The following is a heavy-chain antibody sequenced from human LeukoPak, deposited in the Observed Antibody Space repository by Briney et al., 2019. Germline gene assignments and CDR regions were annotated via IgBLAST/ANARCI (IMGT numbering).Heavy chain of an antibody. CDR1: GYTFTSYG. CDR3: ARESVVVVAATGWFDP. J-gene: IGHJ5*02. V-gene: IGHV1-18*01. Sequence: ASVKVSCKASGYTFTSYGISWVRQAPGQGLEWMGWISAYNGNTNYAQKLQGRVTMTTDTSTSTAYMELRSLRSDDTAVYYCARESVVVVAATGWFDPWGQGTLVTVSS. D-gene: IGHD2-15*01. CDR2: ISAYNGNT.